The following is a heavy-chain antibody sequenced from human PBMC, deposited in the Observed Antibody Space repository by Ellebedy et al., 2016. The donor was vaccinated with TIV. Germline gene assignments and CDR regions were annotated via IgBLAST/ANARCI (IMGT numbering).Heavy chain of an antibody. CDR2: ISGSGPPT. D-gene: IGHD3-16*01. J-gene: IGHJ4*02. V-gene: IGHV3-23*01. CDR1: GFTFRSYA. Sequence: GESLKISXAASGFTFRSYAMTWVRQAPGKGLEWISAISGSGPPTNYADTVKGRFTISRDNSKNTLYLQMNSLRAEDTAVYYCAKDGRDNGVFVLGTQFDDWGQGTLVTVSS. CDR3: AKDGRDNGVFVLGTQFDD.